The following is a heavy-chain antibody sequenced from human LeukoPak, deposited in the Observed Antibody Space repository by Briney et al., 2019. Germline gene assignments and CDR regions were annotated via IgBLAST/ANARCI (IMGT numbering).Heavy chain of an antibody. CDR1: GGSISTGYY. D-gene: IGHD3-10*01. V-gene: IGHV4-38-2*02. Sequence: SETLSLTCTVSGGSISTGYYWDWIRQPPGKGLEWIGTFYHGGSTNYNPSLKSRVTISVDTSKNQFSLKLSSVTAADTAVYYCARAYWFGELAWGQGTLVTVSS. CDR2: FYHGGST. CDR3: ARAYWFGELA. J-gene: IGHJ4*02.